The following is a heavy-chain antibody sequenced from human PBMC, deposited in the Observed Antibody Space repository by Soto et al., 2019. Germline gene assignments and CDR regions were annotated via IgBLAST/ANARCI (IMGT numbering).Heavy chain of an antibody. D-gene: IGHD6-13*01. Sequence: QVELVESVGGVVQPGRSLRLSCAASGFTISTYGMHWVRQAPGKGLEWVAAMSYDGTKEYYVDSVKGRFTISRDNSRNTLFLQLNSLRAEDTAVFYCAKEYGSTWIDHWGQGTLLTVSS. CDR2: MSYDGTKE. CDR3: AKEYGSTWIDH. J-gene: IGHJ4*02. V-gene: IGHV3-30*18. CDR1: GFTISTYG.